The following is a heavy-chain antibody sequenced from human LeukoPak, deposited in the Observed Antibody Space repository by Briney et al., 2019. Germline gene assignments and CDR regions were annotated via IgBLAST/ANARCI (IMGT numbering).Heavy chain of an antibody. J-gene: IGHJ4*02. CDR2: ISSRSSTI. CDR1: GFTFSSYW. Sequence: GGSLRLSCAASGFTFSSYWMHRVRQAPGKGLEWVSYISSRSSTIYYTDSVKGRFTVSRDNAKNSLNLQMNSLRDEDTAVYYCARGEDYWGQGTLVTVSS. V-gene: IGHV3-48*02. CDR3: ARGEDY.